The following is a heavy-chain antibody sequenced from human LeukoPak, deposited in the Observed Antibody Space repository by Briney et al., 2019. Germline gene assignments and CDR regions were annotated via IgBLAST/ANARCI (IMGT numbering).Heavy chain of an antibody. CDR2: INPSISSR. CDR3: ARRGPVGGGWGFDY. CDR1: GYTVTNYY. Sequence: GASVKVSCKASGYTVTNYYMHWVRQAPGQGLEWMGMINPSISSRTYAQKFQGRVTMTRDTSTSTAYMELRSLTSDDTAVYYCARRGPVGGGWGFDYWGQGTLVTVSS. J-gene: IGHJ4*02. V-gene: IGHV1-46*01. D-gene: IGHD6-19*01.